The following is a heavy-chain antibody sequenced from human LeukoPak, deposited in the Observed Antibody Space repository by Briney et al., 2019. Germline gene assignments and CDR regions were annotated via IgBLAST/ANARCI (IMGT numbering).Heavy chain of an antibody. CDR2: INPNSGGT. CDR3: ASPNYYGSGSYRYYYYGMDV. J-gene: IGHJ6*02. CDR1: GYTFTGYY. D-gene: IGHD3-10*01. Sequence: ASVKVSCKASGYTFTGYYMHWVRQAPGQGLEWMGCINPNSGGTNYAQKFQGRVTVTRDTSISTAYMELSRLRSDDTAVYYCASPNYYGSGSYRYYYYGMDVWGQGTTVTVSS. V-gene: IGHV1-2*02.